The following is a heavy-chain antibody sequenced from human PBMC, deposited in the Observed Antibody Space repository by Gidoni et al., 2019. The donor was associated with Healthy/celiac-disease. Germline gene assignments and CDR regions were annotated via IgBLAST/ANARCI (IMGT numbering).Heavy chain of an antibody. CDR2: IAYDGSNK. D-gene: IGHD4-17*01. CDR1: GFTFSSYG. CDR3: AKDLSDYDDDFGYKDV. V-gene: IGHV3-30*18. Sequence: QVQLVESGGGVVQPGRSLRLSCAASGFTFSSYGMHWVRQAPGKGLEWVAVIAYDGSNKYYADSVKGRFTISRDNSKNTLYLQMNSLRAEDTAVYYCAKDLSDYDDDFGYKDVWGKGTTVTVSS. J-gene: IGHJ6*03.